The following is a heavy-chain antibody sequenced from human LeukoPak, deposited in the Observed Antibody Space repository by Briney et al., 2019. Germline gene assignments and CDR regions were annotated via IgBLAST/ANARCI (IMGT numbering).Heavy chain of an antibody. CDR3: ARAPPAPSIAARPGAFDI. CDR1: GDSVSSSSAA. J-gene: IGHJ3*02. D-gene: IGHD6-6*01. Sequence: SQTLSLTCAISGDSVSSSSAAWSWIRQSPSRGLEWLGRTYYRSKWYNDYAVSVKSRITINPDTSKNQFSLKLSSVTAADTAVYSCARAPPAPSIAARPGAFDIWGQGTMVTVSS. V-gene: IGHV6-1*01. CDR2: TYYRSKWYN.